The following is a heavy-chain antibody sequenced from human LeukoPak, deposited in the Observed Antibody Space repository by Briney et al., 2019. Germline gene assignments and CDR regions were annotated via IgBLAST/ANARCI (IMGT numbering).Heavy chain of an antibody. CDR2: IYPGDSDT. V-gene: IGHV5-51*01. Sequence: GESLKISCKGSGYSFTSYWIGWVRQMPGKGLEWMGIIYPGDSDTRYSPSFQGQVTISADKSISTAYLQWSSLKASDTAMYYRARQYDILTGYPWGSDYWGQGTLVTVSS. D-gene: IGHD3-9*01. CDR1: GYSFTSYW. J-gene: IGHJ4*02. CDR3: ARQYDILTGYPWGSDY.